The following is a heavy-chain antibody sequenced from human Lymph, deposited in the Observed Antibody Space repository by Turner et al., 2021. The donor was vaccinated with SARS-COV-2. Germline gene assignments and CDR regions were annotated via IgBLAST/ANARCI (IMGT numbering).Heavy chain of an antibody. Sequence: QVQLVEPGGGVVQPGRSLRLSCAASGFTFSSYGMHWFRQAPGKGLEWVAFIWYDGSNKYYADSVKGRFTISRDNSNSTLYLQMNSLRAEDTAVYFCARGSAGGDVWGQGTTVTVSS. CDR3: ARGSAGGDV. V-gene: IGHV3-33*01. D-gene: IGHD6-13*01. CDR2: IWYDGSNK. J-gene: IGHJ6*02. CDR1: GFTFSSYG.